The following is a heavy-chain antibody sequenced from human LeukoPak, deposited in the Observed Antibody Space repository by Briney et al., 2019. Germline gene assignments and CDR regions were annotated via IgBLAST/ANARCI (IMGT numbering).Heavy chain of an antibody. CDR3: SYDSSGYPY. CDR1: GFTFSSYA. J-gene: IGHJ4*02. CDR2: ISYDGSNK. Sequence: GGSLRLSCAASGFTFSSYAMHWVRQAPGKGLEWVAVISYDGSNKYYADSVKGRFTISRDNSKNTLYLQMNSLRAEDTAVYYCSYDSSGYPYWGQETLVTVSS. D-gene: IGHD3-22*01. V-gene: IGHV3-30-3*01.